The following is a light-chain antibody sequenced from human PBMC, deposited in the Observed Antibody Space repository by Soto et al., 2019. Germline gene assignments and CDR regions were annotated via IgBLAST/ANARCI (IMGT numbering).Light chain of an antibody. Sequence: QSVLTQPASVSGSPGQSITISCTGTHSDVGRYNLVSWYQQHPGKAPKLIIYEDSKRPSGVSNRFSGSKSGYTASLTISGLEAEDEADYYCCSYAGSFSVIFGGGTKLTVL. CDR2: EDS. CDR3: CSYAGSFSVI. CDR1: HSDVGRYNL. J-gene: IGLJ2*01. V-gene: IGLV2-23*01.